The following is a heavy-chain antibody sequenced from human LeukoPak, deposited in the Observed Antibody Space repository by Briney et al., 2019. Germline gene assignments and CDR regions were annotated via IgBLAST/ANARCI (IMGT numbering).Heavy chain of an antibody. J-gene: IGHJ3*02. Sequence: GGSLRLSCAASGFTFSTCAINWVRQAPGKGLEWVSAISGSGSKTFYADSVKGRFTTSRDNPKNTLYLQMNSLRPEDTVVYYCVKEPRGYSFSFDIWGQGTMVTVSS. CDR3: VKEPRGYSFSFDI. V-gene: IGHV3-23*01. CDR2: ISGSGSKT. D-gene: IGHD5-18*01. CDR1: GFTFSTCA.